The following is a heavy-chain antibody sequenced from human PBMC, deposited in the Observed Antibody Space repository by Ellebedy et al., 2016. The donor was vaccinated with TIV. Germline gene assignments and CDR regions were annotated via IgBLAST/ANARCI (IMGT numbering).Heavy chain of an antibody. V-gene: IGHV6-1*01. Sequence: LRLSCAISGDSVSSNSAARNWIRQSPSRGLEWLGRTYYRSKWYNDYAVSVKSRITINPDTSKNQFSLQLNSVTPEDTAVYYCARDPLTGDYPLVDWGQGTLVTVSS. CDR1: GDSVSSNSAA. CDR3: ARDPLTGDYPLVD. J-gene: IGHJ4*02. D-gene: IGHD7-27*01. CDR2: TYYRSKWYN.